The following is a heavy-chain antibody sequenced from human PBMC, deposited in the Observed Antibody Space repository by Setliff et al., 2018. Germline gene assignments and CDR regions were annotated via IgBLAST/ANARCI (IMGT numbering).Heavy chain of an antibody. J-gene: IGHJ4*02. D-gene: IGHD3-22*01. CDR2: IGTYDANT. CDR1: GDSFSNYA. V-gene: IGHV1-18*01. Sequence: ASVKVSCKASGDSFSNYAISWVRQAPGQGLEWMGWIGTYDANTIYSQKFQGRVIMTTDTSTSTAYMELRSLRSDDTAVYYCAREYYYARSRNFDYWGQGTLVTVS. CDR3: AREYYYARSRNFDY.